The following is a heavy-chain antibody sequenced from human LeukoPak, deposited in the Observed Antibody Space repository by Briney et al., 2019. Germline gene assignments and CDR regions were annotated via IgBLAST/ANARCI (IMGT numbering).Heavy chain of an antibody. CDR3: ARAPLTGYYYYYYYMDV. V-gene: IGHV1-69*05. CDR1: GGTLSSYA. D-gene: IGHD3-9*01. Sequence: GASVKVSCKASGGTLSSYAISWVRQAPGQGLEWMGGIIPIFGTANYAQKFQGRVTITTDESTSTAYMELSSLRSEDTAVYYCARAPLTGYYYYYYYMDVWGKGTTVTVSS. CDR2: IIPIFGTA. J-gene: IGHJ6*03.